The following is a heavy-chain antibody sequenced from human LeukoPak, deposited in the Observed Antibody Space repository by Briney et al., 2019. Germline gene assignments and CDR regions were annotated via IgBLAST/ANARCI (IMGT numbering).Heavy chain of an antibody. D-gene: IGHD2/OR15-2a*01. CDR3: ASFPYYS. CDR1: GYTFTGYS. Sequence: ASVKVSCTASGYTFTGYSMHWVRHAPGQGLEWVGWINPNSGGTNYAQKFQGRVTMTRDTSISTAYMELSRLRSDDKAVYYCASFPYYSWGQGTLVTVSS. V-gene: IGHV1-2*02. CDR2: INPNSGGT. J-gene: IGHJ4*02.